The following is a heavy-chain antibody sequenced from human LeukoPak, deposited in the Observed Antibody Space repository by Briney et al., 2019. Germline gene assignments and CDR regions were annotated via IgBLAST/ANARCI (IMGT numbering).Heavy chain of an antibody. V-gene: IGHV1-69*06. J-gene: IGHJ5*02. CDR2: IIPLFGTA. Sequence: SVKVSCKASGGTFSSYAISWVRQAPGQGLEWMGGIIPLFGTANYGQKSQGRVTTTADKSTSTAYMELSSLRSEDTAVYYCASSGLGGSGNYHRTWYNWFDPWGQGTLITVSS. D-gene: IGHD3-10*01. CDR1: GGTFSSYA. CDR3: ASSGLGGSGNYHRTWYNWFDP.